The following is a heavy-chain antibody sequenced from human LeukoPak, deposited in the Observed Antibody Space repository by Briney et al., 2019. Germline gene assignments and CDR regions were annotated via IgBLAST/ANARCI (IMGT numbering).Heavy chain of an antibody. CDR3: ARERQLVPYYYYYYMDV. CDR2: INHSGST. J-gene: IGHJ6*03. V-gene: IGHV4-34*01. CDR1: GGSFSGYY. D-gene: IGHD6-6*01. Sequence: PSETLSLTCAVYGGSFSGYYWSWIRQPQGKGLEWIGEINHSGSTNYNPSLKSRVTISVDTSKNQFSLKLSSVTAADTAVYYCARERQLVPYYYYYYMDVWGQGTTVTVSS.